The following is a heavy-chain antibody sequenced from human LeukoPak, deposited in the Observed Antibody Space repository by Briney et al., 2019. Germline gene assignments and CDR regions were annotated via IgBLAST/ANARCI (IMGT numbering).Heavy chain of an antibody. J-gene: IGHJ4*02. CDR3: ARGKGGYYYGSGSYRNLDY. V-gene: IGHV4-34*01. CDR2: INHSGST. D-gene: IGHD3-10*01. Sequence: KTSETLSLTCAVYGGSFSGYYWSWIRQPPGKGLEWIGEINHSGSTNYNPSLKSRVTISVDTSKNQFSLKLSSVTAADTAAYYCARGKGGYYYGSGSYRNLDYWGQGTLVTVSS. CDR1: GGSFSGYY.